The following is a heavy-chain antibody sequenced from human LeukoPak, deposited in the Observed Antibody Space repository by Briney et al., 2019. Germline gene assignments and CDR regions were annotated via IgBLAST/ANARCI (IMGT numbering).Heavy chain of an antibody. CDR3: ASTLGYCSGGSCFWFDP. Sequence: SETLSLTCTVSGGSISSGSYYWSWIRQPAGKGLEWIGRIYTSGSTNYNPSLKSRVTISVDTSKNQFSLKLSSVTAADTAVYYCASTLGYCSGGSCFWFDPWGQGTLVTVSS. J-gene: IGHJ5*02. CDR2: IYTSGST. CDR1: GGSISSGSYY. D-gene: IGHD2-15*01. V-gene: IGHV4-61*02.